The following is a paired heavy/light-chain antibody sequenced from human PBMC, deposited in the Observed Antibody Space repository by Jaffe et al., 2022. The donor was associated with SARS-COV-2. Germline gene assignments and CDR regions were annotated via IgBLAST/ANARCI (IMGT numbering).Heavy chain of an antibody. J-gene: IGHJ6*02. D-gene: IGHD2-15*01. V-gene: IGHV3-21*01. CDR1: GFTFSSYS. CDR3: ARDGKYCSGGSCYSTSYYYGMDV. Sequence: EVQLVESGGGLVKPGGSLRLSCAASGFTFSSYSMNWVRQAPGKGLEWVSSISSSSSYIYYADSVKGRFTISRDNAKNSLYLQMNSLRAEDTAVYYCARDGKYCSGGSCYSTSYYYGMDVWGQGTTVTVSS. CDR2: ISSSSSYI.
Light chain of an antibody. CDR2: DAS. J-gene: IGKJ4*01. CDR1: QSVSSY. V-gene: IGKV3-11*01. Sequence: EIVLTQSPATLSLSPGERATLSCRASQSVSSYLAWYQQKPGQAPRLLIYDASNRATGIPARFSGSGSGTDFTLTISSLEPEDFAVYYCQQRSNWPPVTFGGGTKVEIK. CDR3: QQRSNWPPVT.